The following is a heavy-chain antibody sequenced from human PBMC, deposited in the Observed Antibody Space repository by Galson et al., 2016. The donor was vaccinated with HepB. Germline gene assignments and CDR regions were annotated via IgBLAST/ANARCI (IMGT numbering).Heavy chain of an antibody. CDR3: ARASTSWINWFDP. J-gene: IGHJ5*02. CDR2: ISAYNGNT. D-gene: IGHD2-2*01. V-gene: IGHV1-18*01. CDR1: GYTFTSHD. Sequence: SVKVSCKASGYTFTSHDISWVRQAPGQGLEWMGWISAYNGNTNYAQKLQGRVTMTTDKSTSTAYMELRSLRSDDTAVYYCARASTSWINWFDPWGREPWSPSPQ.